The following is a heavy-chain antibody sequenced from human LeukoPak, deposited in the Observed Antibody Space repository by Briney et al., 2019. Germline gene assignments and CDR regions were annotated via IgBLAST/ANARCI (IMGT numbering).Heavy chain of an antibody. CDR3: ARAGQGIVVVIIELDY. CDR1: GYTFTGYY. CDR2: ISAYNGNT. V-gene: IGHV1-18*04. D-gene: IGHD3-22*01. J-gene: IGHJ4*02. Sequence: ASVKVSCKASGYTFTGYYMHWVRQAPGQGLEWVGWISAYNGNTNYAQKLQGRVTMTTDTSTSTAYMELRSLRSDDTAVYYCARAGQGIVVVIIELDYWGQGTLVTVSS.